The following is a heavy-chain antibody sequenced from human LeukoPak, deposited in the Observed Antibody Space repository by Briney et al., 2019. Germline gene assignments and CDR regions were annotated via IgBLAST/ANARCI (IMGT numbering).Heavy chain of an antibody. Sequence: ASVKVSCKASGGTFSSYAISWVRQAPGQGLEWMGRIIPILGIANYAQKFQGRVTITADKSTSTAYMELSSLRSEDTAVYYCARAVPEGNYYGMDVWGQGTTVTVSS. CDR1: GGTFSSYA. V-gene: IGHV1-69*04. CDR3: ARAVPEGNYYGMDV. J-gene: IGHJ6*02. CDR2: IIPILGIA.